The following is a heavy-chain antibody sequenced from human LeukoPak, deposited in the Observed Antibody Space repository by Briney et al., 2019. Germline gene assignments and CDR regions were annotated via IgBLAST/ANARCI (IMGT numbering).Heavy chain of an antibody. Sequence: GGSLRLSCAASGFTFSGSALHWVRQASGKGLEWVGRIRSSANNYATAYAASVKGRFTISRDDSKNTLYLQMNSLRAEDTAVYYCAKGGYCSGGTCYHSGPTFDYWGQGTLVTVSS. V-gene: IGHV3-73*01. D-gene: IGHD2-15*01. CDR3: AKGGYCSGGTCYHSGPTFDY. CDR2: IRSSANNYAT. J-gene: IGHJ4*02. CDR1: GFTFSGSA.